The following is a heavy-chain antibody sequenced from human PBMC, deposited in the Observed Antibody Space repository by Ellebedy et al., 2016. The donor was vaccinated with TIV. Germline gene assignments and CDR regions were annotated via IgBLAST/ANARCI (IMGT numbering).Heavy chain of an antibody. J-gene: IGHJ2*01. Sequence: GGSLRLXCAASGFTFSSYAMHWVRQAPGKGLEWVAVISYDGSNKYYADSVKGRFTISRDNSKNTLYLQMSSLRAEDTAVYYCARTRSGFDLWGRGTLVTVSS. CDR2: ISYDGSNK. D-gene: IGHD3-10*01. CDR1: GFTFSSYA. V-gene: IGHV3-30-3*01. CDR3: ARTRSGFDL.